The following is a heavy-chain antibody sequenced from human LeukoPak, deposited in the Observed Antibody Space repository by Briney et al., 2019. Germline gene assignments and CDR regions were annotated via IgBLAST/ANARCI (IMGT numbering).Heavy chain of an antibody. CDR2: IWYDGSNK. V-gene: IGHV3-33*01. Sequence: GRSLRLSCAASGFTFSSFGMHWVRQAPGKGLEWMAVIWYDGSNKYYADSVKGRFTISRDNSKNALYLQMNSLRAEDTAVYYCARDRGDSTSWYVTDYWGQGTLVTVSS. J-gene: IGHJ4*02. CDR1: GFTFSSFG. CDR3: ARDRGDSTSWYVTDY. D-gene: IGHD2-2*01.